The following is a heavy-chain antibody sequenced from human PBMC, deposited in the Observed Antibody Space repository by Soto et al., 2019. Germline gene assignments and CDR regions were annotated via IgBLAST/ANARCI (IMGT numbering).Heavy chain of an antibody. V-gene: IGHV4-34*01. CDR3: ARGGIGSGSYYNYYYYYMDV. J-gene: IGHJ6*03. CDR1: GGSFSGYY. CDR2: INHSGST. Sequence: SETLSLTCAVYGGSFSGYYWSWIRQPPGKGLEWIGEINHSGSTNYNPSLKSRVTISVDTSKNQFSLKLSSVTAADTAVYYCARGGIGSGSYYNYYYYYMDVWGKGTTVTVSS. D-gene: IGHD3-10*01.